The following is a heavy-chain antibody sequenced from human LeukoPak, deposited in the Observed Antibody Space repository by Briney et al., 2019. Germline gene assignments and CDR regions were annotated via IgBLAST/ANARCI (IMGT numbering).Heavy chain of an antibody. CDR2: IYSGGST. CDR1: GFTVSSNY. D-gene: IGHD5-12*01. J-gene: IGHJ4*02. V-gene: IGHV3-66*01. Sequence: GGSLRLSCAASGFTVSSNYMRWVRQAPGKGLEWVSVIYSGGSTYYADSVKGRFTISRDNSKNTLYLQMNSLRAEDTAVYYCARDIWGYSGYDERYFDYWGQGTLVTVSS. CDR3: ARDIWGYSGYDERYFDY.